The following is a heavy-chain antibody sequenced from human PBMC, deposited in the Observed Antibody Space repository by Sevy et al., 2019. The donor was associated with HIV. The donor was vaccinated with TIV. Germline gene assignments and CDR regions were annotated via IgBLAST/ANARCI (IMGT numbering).Heavy chain of an antibody. CDR1: GGSISSSNW. CDR3: ASLHRHYYYGSGPSDY. Sequence: SETLSLTCAVSGGSISSSNWWSWVRQPPGKGLEWIGEIYHSGSTNYNPSLKSRVTISVDKSKNQFSLKLSSVTAADTAVYYCASLHRHYYYGSGPSDYWGQGTLVTVSS. J-gene: IGHJ4*02. CDR2: IYHSGST. V-gene: IGHV4-4*02. D-gene: IGHD3-10*01.